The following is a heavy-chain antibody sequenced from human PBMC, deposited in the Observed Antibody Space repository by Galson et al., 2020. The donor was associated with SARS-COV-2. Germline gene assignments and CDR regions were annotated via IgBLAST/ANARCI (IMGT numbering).Heavy chain of an antibody. J-gene: IGHJ6*03. CDR3: ARGGSRPIMVFDYYYFYMDV. CDR1: GGSFSDYS. V-gene: IGHV4-34*01. Sequence: SETLSLTCAAYGGSFSDYSWTWVRQPPGKGLEWIGEISHSGSTNSSPSLKSGVFMSVDTSKNQFSLKLRSVTAADTAVYYCARGGSRPIMVFDYYYFYMDVWGKGTTVTVSS. D-gene: IGHD2-8*01. CDR2: ISHSGST.